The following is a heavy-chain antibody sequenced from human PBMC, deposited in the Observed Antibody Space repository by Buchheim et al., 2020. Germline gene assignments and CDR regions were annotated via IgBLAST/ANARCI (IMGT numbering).Heavy chain of an antibody. D-gene: IGHD5-18*01. CDR2: INHSGST. J-gene: IGHJ6*02. CDR1: GGSFSGYY. V-gene: IGHV4-34*01. Sequence: QVQLQQWGAGLLKPSETLSLTCAVYGGSFSGYYWSWIRQPPGKGLEWIGEINHSGSTNYNPSLKSRVTISVDTSKNQFPLTLSSVTAADTAVYYCARERIQLWLRTYYYYGMDVWGQGTT. CDR3: ARERIQLWLRTYYYYGMDV.